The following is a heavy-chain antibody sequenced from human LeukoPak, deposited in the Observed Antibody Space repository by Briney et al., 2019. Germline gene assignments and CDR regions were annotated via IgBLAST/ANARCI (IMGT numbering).Heavy chain of an antibody. V-gene: IGHV1-46*01. D-gene: IGHD3-10*01. J-gene: IGHJ3*02. CDR3: AREYTMVRGVIKGSDAFDI. CDR2: INPSGGST. CDR1: GYTFTSYY. Sequence: ASVRVSCKASGYTFTSYYMHWVRQAPGQGLEWMGIINPSGGSTSYAQKFQGRVTMTRDTSTSTVYMELSSLRSGDTAVYYCAREYTMVRGVIKGSDAFDIWGQGTMVTVSS.